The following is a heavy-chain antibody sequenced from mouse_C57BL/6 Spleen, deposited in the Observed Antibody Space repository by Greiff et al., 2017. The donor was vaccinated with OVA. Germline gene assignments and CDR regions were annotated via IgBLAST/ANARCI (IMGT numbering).Heavy chain of an antibody. J-gene: IGHJ2*01. Sequence: VQLQQPGAELVRPGSSVKLSCKASGYTFTSYWMDWVKQRPGQGLEWIGNIYPSDSETHYNQKFKDKATLTVDKSSSTAYMQLSSLTSEDSAVYYCARRGVGRTGFDYWGQGTTLTVSS. CDR3: ARRGVGRTGFDY. CDR2: IYPSDSET. V-gene: IGHV1-61*01. D-gene: IGHD4-1*01. CDR1: GYTFTSYW.